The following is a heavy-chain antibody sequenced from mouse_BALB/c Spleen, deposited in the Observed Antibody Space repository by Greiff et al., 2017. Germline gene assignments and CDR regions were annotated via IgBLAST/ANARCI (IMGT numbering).Heavy chain of an antibody. CDR2: ISYDGSN. Sequence: EVKLLESGPGLVKPSQSLSLTCSVTGYSITSSYYRYLIRQFPGNKLELMAYISYDGSNNYTPSLKNRISITRDTSKNQFFLKLNSVTTEDTATYYCARDENLGNYEFAYWGQGTLVTVSA. CDR1: GYSITSSYY. V-gene: IGHV3-6*02. J-gene: IGHJ3*01. CDR3: ARDENLGNYEFAY. D-gene: IGHD2-1*01.